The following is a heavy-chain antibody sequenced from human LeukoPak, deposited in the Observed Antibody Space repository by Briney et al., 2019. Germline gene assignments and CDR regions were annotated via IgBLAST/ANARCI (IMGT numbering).Heavy chain of an antibody. D-gene: IGHD3-10*01. Sequence: SETLSLTCTVSGGSISSTSYYWGWIRQPPGKGLEWIGSFYYTGDTYYNPSLKSRVTISVDTSKNQFPLKLNYVTAADTAVYYCARALSGYGSGKGYFDSWGQGTLVTVPS. V-gene: IGHV4-39*01. J-gene: IGHJ4*02. CDR2: FYYTGDT. CDR1: GGSISSTSYY. CDR3: ARALSGYGSGKGYFDS.